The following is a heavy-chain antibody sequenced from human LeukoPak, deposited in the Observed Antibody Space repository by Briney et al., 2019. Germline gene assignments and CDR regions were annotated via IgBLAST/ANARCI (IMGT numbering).Heavy chain of an antibody. CDR1: GFTFRTYA. Sequence: PGGSLRLSCAGSGFTFRTYAMDWVRQVPGKGLEWVAGITGNGGMIRYADSVKGRFTISRDNSKNTLYLRMNSLRVEDTAVYYCAKDRVPDGMWEIDSWGQGAPVTVSS. D-gene: IGHD1-26*01. CDR2: ITGNGGMI. CDR3: AKDRVPDGMWEIDS. J-gene: IGHJ4*02. V-gene: IGHV3-23*01.